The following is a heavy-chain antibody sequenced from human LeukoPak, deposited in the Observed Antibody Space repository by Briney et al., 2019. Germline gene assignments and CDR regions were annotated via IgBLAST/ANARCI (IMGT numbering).Heavy chain of an antibody. CDR2: MNPNSGNT. CDR1: GYTFTGYD. CDR3: ARGRITMVRGVIDPQPYDY. J-gene: IGHJ4*02. V-gene: IGHV1-8*01. Sequence: ASVKVSCKASGYTFTGYDINWVRQATGQGLEWMGWMNPNSGNTGYAQKFQGRVTMTRNTSISTAYMELSSLRSEDTAVYYCARGRITMVRGVIDPQPYDYWGQGTLVTVSS. D-gene: IGHD3-10*01.